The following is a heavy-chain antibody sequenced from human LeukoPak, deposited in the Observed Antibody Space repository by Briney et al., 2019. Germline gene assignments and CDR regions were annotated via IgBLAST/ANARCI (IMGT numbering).Heavy chain of an antibody. CDR3: ARGRRRVVISSFDY. CDR2: INHSGST. D-gene: IGHD3-22*01. Sequence: GSLRLSCAASGFTFSSYWMSWIRQPPGKGLEWIGEINHSGSTNYNPSLKSRVTISVDTSKNQFSLKLSSVTAADTAVYYCARGRRRVVISSFDYWGQGTLVTVSS. CDR1: GFTFSSYW. J-gene: IGHJ4*02. V-gene: IGHV4-34*01.